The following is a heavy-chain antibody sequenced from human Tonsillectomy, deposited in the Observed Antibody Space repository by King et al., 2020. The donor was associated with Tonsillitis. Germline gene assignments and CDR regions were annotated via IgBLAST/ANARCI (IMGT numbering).Heavy chain of an antibody. Sequence: QLVQSGAEVKKPGSSVKVSCKASGGTFSSHPINWVRQAPGHGLEWMGRIIPILGLTHYAQKFQDRVTITADRSTHTFSMDLSSLTSEDTAVYYCARDRGYTSGWDDASDIWGQGTLVTVSS. V-gene: IGHV1-69*09. J-gene: IGHJ3*02. D-gene: IGHD6-19*01. CDR2: IIPILGLT. CDR3: ARDRGYTSGWDDASDI. CDR1: GGTFSSHP.